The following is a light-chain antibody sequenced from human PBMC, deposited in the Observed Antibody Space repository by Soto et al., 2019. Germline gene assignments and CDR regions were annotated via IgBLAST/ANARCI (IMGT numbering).Light chain of an antibody. CDR3: SSYAVSRNL. Sequence: QSALTQPPSASGSPGQSVAISCTGTSSDVGGYNYVSWYQQHPGKAPKLMIYEVNKRPSGVPDRFSGCKSGNTASLTVSGLQAEDEADYYCSSYAVSRNLFGTGTKVTVL. J-gene: IGLJ1*01. CDR1: SSDVGGYNY. V-gene: IGLV2-8*01. CDR2: EVN.